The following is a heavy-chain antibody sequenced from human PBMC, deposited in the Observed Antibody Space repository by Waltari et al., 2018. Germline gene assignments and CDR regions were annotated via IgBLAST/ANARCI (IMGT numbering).Heavy chain of an antibody. Sequence: EVQLVESGGGLVKPGGSLRLSCAASGFTFSNAWMSWVRQAPGTGLEWVGHIKSKTDGGTTDYAAPVKGRFTISRDDSKNTLYLQMNSLKTEDTAVYYCTTEGTYYDFWSGSYYFDYWGQGTLVTVSS. CDR1: GFTFSNAW. CDR2: IKSKTDGGTT. D-gene: IGHD3-3*01. V-gene: IGHV3-15*01. CDR3: TTEGTYYDFWSGSYYFDY. J-gene: IGHJ4*02.